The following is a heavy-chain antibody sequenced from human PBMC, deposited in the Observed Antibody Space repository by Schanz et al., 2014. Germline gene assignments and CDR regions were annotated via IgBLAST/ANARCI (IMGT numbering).Heavy chain of an antibody. CDR3: AKAFRTTKYYGMDV. D-gene: IGHD1-1*01. CDR2: ISSTGGST. V-gene: IGHV3-23*04. J-gene: IGHJ6*02. Sequence: EVRLVESGGGLVQPGGSLRLSCAASGFTFYNYAMTWVRQAPGKGLEWVSAISSTGGSTYYADSVKGRFTISRDNYKNTLSLLVNSLRGEDTATYYCAKAFRTTKYYGMDVWGQGTTVTVS. CDR1: GFTFYNYA.